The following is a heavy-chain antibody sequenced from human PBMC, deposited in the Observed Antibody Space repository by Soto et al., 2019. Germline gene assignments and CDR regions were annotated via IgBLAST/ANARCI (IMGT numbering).Heavy chain of an antibody. Sequence: SVKVSCKASGGTFSSYAISWVRQAPGQGLEWMGGIIPIFGTANYAQKFQGRVTITADESTSTAYMELSSLRSEDTAVYYCARDRLKLKGEAEHYFDYWGQGTLVTVSS. J-gene: IGHJ4*02. V-gene: IGHV1-69*13. CDR2: IIPIFGTA. D-gene: IGHD6-25*01. CDR3: ARDRLKLKGEAEHYFDY. CDR1: GGTFSSYA.